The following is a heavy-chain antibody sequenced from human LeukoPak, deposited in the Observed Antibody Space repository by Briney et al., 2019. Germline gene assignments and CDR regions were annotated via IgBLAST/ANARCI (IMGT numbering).Heavy chain of an antibody. CDR3: ARGEWLRSWFGY. D-gene: IGHD5-12*01. Sequence: SETLSLTCAGYCWSFSGYYWSLIRQPPGKGLEWIGEINHSGSPNYNPSLKRRGTISVDTSKNQFSLKLSSVTAADTAVYYCARGEWLRSWFGYWGQGTLVTVSS. J-gene: IGHJ4*02. V-gene: IGHV4-34*01. CDR1: CWSFSGYY. CDR2: INHSGSP.